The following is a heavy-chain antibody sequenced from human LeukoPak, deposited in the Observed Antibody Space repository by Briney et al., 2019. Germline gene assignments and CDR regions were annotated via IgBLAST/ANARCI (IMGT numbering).Heavy chain of an antibody. Sequence: PGGSLRLSCAASGFTFSSYGMHWVRQAPGKGLEWVAVISYDGSNKYYADSVKGRFTISRDNSMNTLYLQMNSLRAEDTAVYYCARAMDVWGQGTTVTVSS. CDR2: ISYDGSNK. J-gene: IGHJ6*02. V-gene: IGHV3-30*03. CDR1: GFTFSSYG. CDR3: ARAMDV.